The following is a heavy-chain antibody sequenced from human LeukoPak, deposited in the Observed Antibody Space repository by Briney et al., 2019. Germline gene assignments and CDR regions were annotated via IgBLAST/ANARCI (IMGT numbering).Heavy chain of an antibody. V-gene: IGHV3-53*01. CDR3: ARASKSPYYYYYMDV. D-gene: IGHD4-11*01. J-gene: IGHJ6*03. Sequence: GGSLRLSCAATGFTVSSNYISWVRQAPGKGLEWVSVIYSGGSTYYADSVKGRFTISRDNSKNTLYLQMNSLRAEDTAVYYCARASKSPYYYYYMDVWGKGTTVTVSS. CDR1: GFTVSSNY. CDR2: IYSGGST.